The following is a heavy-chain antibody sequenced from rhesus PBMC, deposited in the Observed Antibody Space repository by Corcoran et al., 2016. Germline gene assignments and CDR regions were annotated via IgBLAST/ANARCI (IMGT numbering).Heavy chain of an antibody. CDR1: GGPIGASYP. J-gene: IGHJ4*01. CDR3: ARDSAY. CDR2: NYGGSGTT. V-gene: IGHV4-143*01. Sequence: VQLQESGPGVGKPSGTLSLTCPVSGGPIGASYPWGWIRQPPGKGLEGIGHNYGGSGTTSYTPSLKSRLMISIDTSKNQFSLKLTSVTAADTAVYYCARDSAYWGQGVLVTVSS.